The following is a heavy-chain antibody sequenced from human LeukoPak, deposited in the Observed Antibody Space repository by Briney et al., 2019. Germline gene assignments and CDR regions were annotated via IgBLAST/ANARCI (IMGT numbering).Heavy chain of an antibody. V-gene: IGHV3-23*01. Sequence: GGSLRLSCAASGFTFSAYAMSWVRQAPGKGLEWVSAICGSDGRTYYADSVKGRFTISRDNSKNTLYLQMNSLKAEDTAVYYCAKRGSGSYDAFDIWGQGTMVTVSS. J-gene: IGHJ3*02. CDR2: ICGSDGRT. CDR1: GFTFSAYA. D-gene: IGHD3-10*01. CDR3: AKRGSGSYDAFDI.